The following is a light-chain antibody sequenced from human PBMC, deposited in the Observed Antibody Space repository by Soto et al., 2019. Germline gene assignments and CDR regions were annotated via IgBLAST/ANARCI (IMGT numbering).Light chain of an antibody. CDR2: AAS. Sequence: DIQMTQSPSSLSASVGDRVSIPCRASQTITRNLNWYQQKPGTAPKLLIYAASTLQSGVPSRFSGSGSGTDFTLATSSLQPEDFATYYCQQSDSIPITFGQGTRLEIK. V-gene: IGKV1-39*01. CDR3: QQSDSIPIT. CDR1: QTITRN. J-gene: IGKJ5*01.